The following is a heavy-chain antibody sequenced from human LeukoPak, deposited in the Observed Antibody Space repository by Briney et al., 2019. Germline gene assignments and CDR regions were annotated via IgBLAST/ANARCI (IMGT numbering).Heavy chain of an antibody. J-gene: IGHJ1*01. CDR3: AKDEGQLGFNFQH. D-gene: IGHD3-10*01. Sequence: GGALRVSSVAPVFTPISHTLSSVRQALERRVWSGSPISGSGGSTYYVDSVKGRFTISRDNSKNSLYLQMNSLRAEDTALYYCAKDEGQLGFNFQHWGQGTLVTVSS. V-gene: IGHV3-23*01. CDR2: ISGSGGST. CDR1: VFTPISHT.